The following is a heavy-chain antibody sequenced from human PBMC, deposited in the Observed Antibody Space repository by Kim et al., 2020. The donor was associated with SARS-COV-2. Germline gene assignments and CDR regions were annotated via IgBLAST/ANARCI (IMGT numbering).Heavy chain of an antibody. CDR2: IYYSGST. CDR3: ARVAGTQDGYYYGMDV. J-gene: IGHJ6*02. Sequence: SETLSLTCTVSGGSISSSSYYWGWIRQPPGKGLEWIGSIYYSGSTYYNPSLKSRVTISVDTSKNQFSLKLSSVTAADTAVYYCARVAGTQDGYYYGMDVWGQGTTVTVSS. CDR1: GGSISSSSYY. D-gene: IGHD1-7*01. V-gene: IGHV4-39*01.